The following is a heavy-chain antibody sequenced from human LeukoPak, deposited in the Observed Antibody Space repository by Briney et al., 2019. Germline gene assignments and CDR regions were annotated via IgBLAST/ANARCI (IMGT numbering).Heavy chain of an antibody. Sequence: GGSLRLSCAASGFTFSNYAMSWVRQGPGKGLEWVSAISGTAGSTYYADSVKGRFTISRDNSKNTLYLQMNSLRAEDTAVYYCAKEKGHSAYDYIYDWGQGTLVTVSS. J-gene: IGHJ4*02. V-gene: IGHV3-23*01. CDR3: AKEKGHSAYDYIYD. CDR1: GFTFSNYA. D-gene: IGHD4-11*01. CDR2: ISGTAGST.